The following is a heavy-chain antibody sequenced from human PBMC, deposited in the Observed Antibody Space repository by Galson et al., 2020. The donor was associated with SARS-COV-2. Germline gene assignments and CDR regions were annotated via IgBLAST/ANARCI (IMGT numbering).Heavy chain of an antibody. J-gene: IGHJ5*02. CDR2: IIPIFGTA. CDR1: GGTFSSYA. CDR3: ARGRYSGYDVPWFDP. D-gene: IGHD5-12*01. Sequence: SVKVSCKASGGTFSSYAISWVRQAPGQGLEWMGGIIPIFGTANYAQKFQGRVTITADESTSTAYMELSSLRSEDTAVYYCARGRYSGYDVPWFDPWGQGTLVTVSS. V-gene: IGHV1-69*13.